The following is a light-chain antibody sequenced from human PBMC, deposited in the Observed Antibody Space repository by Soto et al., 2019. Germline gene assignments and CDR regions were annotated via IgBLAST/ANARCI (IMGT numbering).Light chain of an antibody. J-gene: IGLJ2*01. Sequence: QAVVTQEPSLTVSPGGTVTLTCGSSTGGVTSGHYPYWFQQKPGQAPRTLIYDTFNKQSWTPARFSGSLLGGKAALTLSGAQPEDEADYYCLLFYHGARVFGGGTKLTVL. V-gene: IGLV7-46*01. CDR1: TGGVTSGHY. CDR3: LLFYHGARV. CDR2: DTF.